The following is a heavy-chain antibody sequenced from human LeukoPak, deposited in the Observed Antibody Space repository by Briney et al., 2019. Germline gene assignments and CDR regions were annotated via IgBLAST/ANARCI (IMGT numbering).Heavy chain of an antibody. Sequence: PSETLSLTCAVYGGSFSGYYWSWIRQPPGKGLEWIGEINHSGSTNYNPSLKSRVTISVDTSKNQFSLKLSSVTAADTAVYYCARSRYGDPPDYWGQGTLVTVSS. CDR3: ARSRYGDPPDY. J-gene: IGHJ4*02. CDR1: GGSFSGYY. V-gene: IGHV4-34*01. D-gene: IGHD4-17*01. CDR2: INHSGST.